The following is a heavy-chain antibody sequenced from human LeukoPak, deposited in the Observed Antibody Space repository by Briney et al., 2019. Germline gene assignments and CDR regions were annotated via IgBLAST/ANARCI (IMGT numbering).Heavy chain of an antibody. CDR2: INPSGGST. V-gene: IGHV1-46*03. D-gene: IGHD6-13*01. Sequence: ASVKVSCKASGYTFTSYYMHWVRQAPGQGLEWMGIINPSGGSTSYAQKFQGRVTMTRGTSTSTVYMELSSLRSEDTAVYYCARAEIAAAGIVYFDYWGQGTLVTVSS. J-gene: IGHJ4*02. CDR3: ARAEIAAAGIVYFDY. CDR1: GYTFTSYY.